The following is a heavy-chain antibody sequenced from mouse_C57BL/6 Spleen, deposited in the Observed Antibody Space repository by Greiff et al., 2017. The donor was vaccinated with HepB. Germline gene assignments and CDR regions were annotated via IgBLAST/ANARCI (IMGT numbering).Heavy chain of an antibody. V-gene: IGHV1-69*01. CDR3: ARRRDFDY. CDR1: GYTFTSYW. Sequence: VQLQQSGAELVMPGASVKLSCKASGYTFTSYWMHWVKQRPGQGLEWIGEIDPSDSYTNYNQKFKGKSTLTVDKSSSTAYMQLSSLTSEDSAVYYCARRRDFDYWGQGTTLTVSS. J-gene: IGHJ2*01. CDR2: IDPSDSYT.